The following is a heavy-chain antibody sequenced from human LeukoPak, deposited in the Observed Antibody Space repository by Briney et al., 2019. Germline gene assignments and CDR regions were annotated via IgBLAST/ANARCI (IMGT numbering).Heavy chain of an antibody. D-gene: IGHD3-9*01. J-gene: IGHJ4*02. Sequence: GGSLRLSCAASGFTFSSYVINWVRQAPGRGLEWVSTISGGGGATYYADSVKGRFTISRDNSKNTLYLQMNSLRAEDTAVYYCAKEFDILTGYPCYFDYWGQGTLVTVSS. CDR3: AKEFDILTGYPCYFDY. V-gene: IGHV3-23*01. CDR1: GFTFSSYV. CDR2: ISGGGGAT.